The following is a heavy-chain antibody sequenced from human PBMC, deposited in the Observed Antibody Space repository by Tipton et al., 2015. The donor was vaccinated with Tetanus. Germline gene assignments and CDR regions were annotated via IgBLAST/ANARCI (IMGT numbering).Heavy chain of an antibody. CDR2: IYYSGSA. J-gene: IGHJ4*02. Sequence: TLSLTCTVSGDSITDYYWSWIRQPPGKGLEWVGHIYYSGSANYNPSLKSRLTISIDTSNDQLSLRLTSVTAADTAIYYCARFSYDSGGFYSYFDYWGRGTLVTVSS. CDR3: ARFSYDSGGFYSYFDY. D-gene: IGHD3-22*01. V-gene: IGHV4-59*01. CDR1: GDSITDYY.